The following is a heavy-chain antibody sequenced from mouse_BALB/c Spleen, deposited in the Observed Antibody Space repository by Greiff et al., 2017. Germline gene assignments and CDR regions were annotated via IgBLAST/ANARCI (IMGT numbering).Heavy chain of an antibody. Sequence: QVQLQQSGAELMKPGASVKISCKATGYTFSSYWIEWVKQRPGHGLEWIGEILPGSGSTNYNEKFKGKATFTADTSSNTAYMQLSSLTSEDSAVYYCARGNYYGSSYARYFDVWGAGTTVTVSS. V-gene: IGHV1-9*01. D-gene: IGHD1-1*01. J-gene: IGHJ1*01. CDR2: ILPGSGST. CDR1: GYTFSSYW. CDR3: ARGNYYGSSYARYFDV.